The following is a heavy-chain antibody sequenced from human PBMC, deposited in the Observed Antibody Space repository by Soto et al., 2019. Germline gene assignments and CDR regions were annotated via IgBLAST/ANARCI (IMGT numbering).Heavy chain of an antibody. CDR3: ALSTWDPHFDY. CDR1: AGSFSGYY. CDR2: INHIGST. V-gene: IGHV4-34*01. D-gene: IGHD6-13*01. J-gene: IGHJ4*02. Sequence: PSETLSLTCALYAGSFSGYYCSWFRQPPGKGLEWIGEINHIGSTNYNPSLKSRVTISVDTSKNQFSLKLSSVTAADTAVYYCALSTWDPHFDYWGQGTLVTVSS.